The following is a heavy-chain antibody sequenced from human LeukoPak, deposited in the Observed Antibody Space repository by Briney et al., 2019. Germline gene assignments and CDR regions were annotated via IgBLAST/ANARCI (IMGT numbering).Heavy chain of an antibody. D-gene: IGHD7-27*01. CDR2: IQSDGGNE. Sequence: GGSLRLSCAASGFTFSNAWMSWVRQAPGKGLEWVAFIQSDGGNEYYADSVKGRFTISRDNSKNTVHLQMNSLRAEDAAMYYCVRDGAHWDLDYWGQGTLVTVSS. CDR3: VRDGAHWDLDY. J-gene: IGHJ4*02. V-gene: IGHV3-30*02. CDR1: GFTFSNAW.